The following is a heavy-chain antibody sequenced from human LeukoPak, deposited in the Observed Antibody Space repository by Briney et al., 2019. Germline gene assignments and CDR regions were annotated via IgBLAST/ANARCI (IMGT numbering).Heavy chain of an antibody. CDR3: AKGGSANWFDP. Sequence: PGGSLRLSCAASGFTFSSYAMSWVRQAPGKGLERVSAISGSGGSTYYADSVKGRFTISRDKYKNTLYLQMNSLRAEDTGVYYCAKGGSANWFDPWGQGTLVTVSS. V-gene: IGHV3-23*01. CDR1: GFTFSSYA. J-gene: IGHJ5*02. CDR2: ISGSGGST. D-gene: IGHD3-16*01.